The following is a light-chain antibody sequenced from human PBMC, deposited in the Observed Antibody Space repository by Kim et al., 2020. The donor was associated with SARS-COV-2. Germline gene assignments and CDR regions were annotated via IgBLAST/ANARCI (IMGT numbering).Light chain of an antibody. Sequence: LAPGERASLSCRASQSVNSNLAWYQQRPGQDPRLLIYGASTRTTGIPARFSGSGSGTEFTLTISSLQSEDFAVYYCQQYNNWPMTFGQGTRLEIK. CDR3: QQYNNWPMT. J-gene: IGKJ5*01. CDR2: GAS. CDR1: QSVNSN. V-gene: IGKV3-15*01.